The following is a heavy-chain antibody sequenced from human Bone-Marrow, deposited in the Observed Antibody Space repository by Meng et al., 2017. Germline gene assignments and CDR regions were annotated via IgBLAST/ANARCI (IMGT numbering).Heavy chain of an antibody. CDR3: ARGERWLQFRHWFDP. J-gene: IGHJ5*02. CDR1: GGSFSGYY. Sequence: SETLSLTCAVYGGSFSGYYWSWIRQPPGKGLEWIGSIYHSGSTYYNPSLKSRVTISVDTSKNQFSLKLSSVTAADTAVYYCARGERWLQFRHWFDPWGQGTLVTVSS. D-gene: IGHD5-24*01. V-gene: IGHV4-34*01. CDR2: IYHSGST.